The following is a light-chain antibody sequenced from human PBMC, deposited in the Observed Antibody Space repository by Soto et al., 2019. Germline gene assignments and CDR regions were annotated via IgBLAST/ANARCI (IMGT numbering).Light chain of an antibody. CDR3: QQYNNWPRT. J-gene: IGKJ1*01. CDR2: AAS. CDR1: QSVSNN. V-gene: IGKV3-15*01. Sequence: EVVMTQSPVTLSVSPGERATLSCRASQSVSNNLAWYQQKPGQAPRLLMYAASTRATGIPARFSGSRSGTEFTLTISSLQSEDFAVYYGQQYNNWPRTFGQGTKVEIK.